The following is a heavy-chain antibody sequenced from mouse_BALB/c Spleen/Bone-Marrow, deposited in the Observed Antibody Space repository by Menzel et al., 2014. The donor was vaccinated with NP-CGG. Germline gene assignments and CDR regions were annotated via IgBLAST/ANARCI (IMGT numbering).Heavy chain of an antibody. V-gene: IGHV1-4*01. CDR2: INPSSGNT. Sequence: QVQLQQSGAELVRPGASVKMSCKASGYTFTSYSMHWVKQRPGQGLEWIGEINPSSGNTNYNQKFKDKFTLTAGKSSNTAYLQMSKLTSEDSAVYYCARQSFYGCSYYWGQGTTLTVSS. J-gene: IGHJ2*01. D-gene: IGHD1-1*01. CDR1: GYTFTSYS. CDR3: ARQSFYGCSYY.